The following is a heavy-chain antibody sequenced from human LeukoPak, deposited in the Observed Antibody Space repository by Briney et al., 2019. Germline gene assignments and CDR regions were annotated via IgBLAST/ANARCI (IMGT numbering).Heavy chain of an antibody. V-gene: IGHV4-34*01. CDR1: GGSFSGYY. CDR3: ARDTGLTKGGSYYDAFDI. J-gene: IGHJ3*02. Sequence: PSETLSLTCAVYGGSFSGYYWSWIRQPPGKGLEWIGEINHSGSTNYNPSLKSRVTIPVDTSKNQFSLKLSSVTAADTAVYYCARDTGLTKGGSYYDAFDIWGQGTMVTVSS. D-gene: IGHD1-26*01. CDR2: INHSGST.